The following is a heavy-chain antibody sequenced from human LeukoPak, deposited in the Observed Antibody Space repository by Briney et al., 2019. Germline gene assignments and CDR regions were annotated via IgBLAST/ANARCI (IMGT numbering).Heavy chain of an antibody. CDR1: GFTFSSYA. CDR3: AKEWQWLVRYYFDY. CDR2: ISGSAGGT. D-gene: IGHD6-19*01. Sequence: GGSLRLSCAASGFTFSSYAMSWVRQAPGKGLEWVSAISGSAGGTYYADSVKGRFTISRDNSKNTLYLQMNSLRAEDTAVYYCAKEWQWLVRYYFDYWGQGTLVTVSS. V-gene: IGHV3-23*01. J-gene: IGHJ4*02.